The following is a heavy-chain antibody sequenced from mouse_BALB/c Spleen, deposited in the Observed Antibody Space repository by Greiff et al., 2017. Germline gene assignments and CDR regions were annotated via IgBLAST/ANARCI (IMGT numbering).Heavy chain of an antibody. Sequence: EVKLMESGGGLVKPGGSLKLSCAASGFTFSSYSMSWVRQTPEKRLEWVATISSGGSYTYYPDSVKGRCTISRDNAKNTLYLQMSSLKSEDTAMYYCTRDRDYDYEKDYFDYWGQGTTLTVSS. V-gene: IGHV5-6-4*01. CDR1: GFTFSSYS. J-gene: IGHJ2*01. D-gene: IGHD2-4*01. CDR3: TRDRDYDYEKDYFDY. CDR2: ISSGGSYT.